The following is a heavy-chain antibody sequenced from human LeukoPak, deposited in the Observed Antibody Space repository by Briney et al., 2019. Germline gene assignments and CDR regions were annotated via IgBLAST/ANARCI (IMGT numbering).Heavy chain of an antibody. J-gene: IGHJ4*02. CDR1: GGSISSGSYY. D-gene: IGHD3-22*01. Sequence: SQTLSLTRTVSGGSISSGSYYWSWIRQPAGKGLEWIGRIYTSGSTNYNPSLKSRVTISVDTSKNQFSLKLSSVTAADTAVYYCARAYYYDSSGYSQYWGQGTLVTVSS. CDR3: ARAYYYDSSGYSQY. V-gene: IGHV4-61*02. CDR2: IYTSGST.